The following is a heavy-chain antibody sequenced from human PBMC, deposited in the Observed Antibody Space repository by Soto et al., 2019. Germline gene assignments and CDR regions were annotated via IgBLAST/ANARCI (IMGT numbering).Heavy chain of an antibody. J-gene: IGHJ4*01. V-gene: IGHV3-23*01. CDR3: AQSSSGWSNFDY. CDR2: VSAGGGNT. D-gene: IGHD6-19*01. Sequence: QTGGSLRLSCAASGFTFSSYAMSWVRQAPGKGLEWVSAVSAGGGNTYYADSVKGRFTISRDNSKNTLYLQMNSLRAEDTAVYYCAQSSSGWSNFDYWGHGTLVTVSS. CDR1: GFTFSSYA.